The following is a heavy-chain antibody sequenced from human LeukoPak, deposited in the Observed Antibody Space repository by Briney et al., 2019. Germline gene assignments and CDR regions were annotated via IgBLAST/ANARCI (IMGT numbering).Heavy chain of an antibody. D-gene: IGHD3-9*01. Sequence: PSETLSLTCAVYGGSFSGYYWSWIRQPPGKGLEWIGEINHSGSTNYNPSLKSRVTISVDTSKNQFSLKLSSVTAADTAVYYCARADILTGYYLDYWGQGTLVTVSS. J-gene: IGHJ4*02. CDR2: INHSGST. CDR3: ARADILTGYYLDY. V-gene: IGHV4-34*01. CDR1: GGSFSGYY.